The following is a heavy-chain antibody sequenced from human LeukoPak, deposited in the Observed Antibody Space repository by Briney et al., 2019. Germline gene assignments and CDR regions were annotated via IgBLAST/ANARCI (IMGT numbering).Heavy chain of an antibody. Sequence: GESLKISCKASGYSFTSYWIGWVRQMPGKGLEWMGIIDPSDSDIRYTPSFQGQVTISADKSLSTAYLQWNSLKASDTAIYYCARQTAMGRSGDYWGQGTLVTVSS. J-gene: IGHJ4*02. CDR3: ARQTAMGRSGDY. CDR2: IDPSDSDI. V-gene: IGHV5-51*01. CDR1: GYSFTSYW. D-gene: IGHD7-27*01.